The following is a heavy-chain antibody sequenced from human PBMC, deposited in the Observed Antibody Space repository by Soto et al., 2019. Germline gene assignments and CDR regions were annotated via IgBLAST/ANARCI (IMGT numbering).Heavy chain of an antibody. CDR3: AKSHTTSGWYVTTDY. Sequence: SLRLSCAASGFTFVDYAMQWFRQSPLKGLEWVSAISWNSGSIDYADSVKGRFTISRDNAKNSLYLQMNSLRAEDTALYYCAKSHTTSGWYVTTDYWGQGTRVTVSS. D-gene: IGHD6-19*01. CDR2: ISWNSGSI. CDR1: GFTFVDYA. J-gene: IGHJ4*02. V-gene: IGHV3-9*01.